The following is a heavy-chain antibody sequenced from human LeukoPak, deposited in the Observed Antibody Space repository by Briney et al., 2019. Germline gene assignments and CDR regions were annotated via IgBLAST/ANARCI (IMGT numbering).Heavy chain of an antibody. CDR1: GYTFTGYY. Sequence: ASVKVSCKASGYTFTGYYMHWVRQAPGQGLEWMGWINPNSGGTNYAQKFRGRVTMTRDTSISTAYMELSRLRSDDTAVYYCARNFPRPLRFFFDPWGQGTLVTVSS. V-gene: IGHV1-2*02. D-gene: IGHD3-3*01. J-gene: IGHJ5*02. CDR2: INPNSGGT. CDR3: ARNFPRPLRFFFDP.